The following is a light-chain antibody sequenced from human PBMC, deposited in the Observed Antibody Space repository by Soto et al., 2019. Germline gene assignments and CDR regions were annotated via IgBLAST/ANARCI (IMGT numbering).Light chain of an antibody. Sequence: IQMTQSPSSQSASVGDRVTITCRASQSINSYLNWYQQKPGKAPKLLIYAASSLQSGVPSRFSGSGSETDFTLTITSLQPDDFATYYCQQSFSTPRTCGQGTRVDI. V-gene: IGKV1-39*01. J-gene: IGKJ1*01. CDR2: AAS. CDR3: QQSFSTPRT. CDR1: QSINSY.